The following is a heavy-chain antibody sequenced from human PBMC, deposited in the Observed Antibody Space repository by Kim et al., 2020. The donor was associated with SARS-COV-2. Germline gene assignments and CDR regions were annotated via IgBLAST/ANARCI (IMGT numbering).Heavy chain of an antibody. D-gene: IGHD6-19*01. V-gene: IGHV1-8*01. J-gene: IGHJ6*02. Sequence: AQKFQGGVTMTRNTSISTAYMELSSLRSEDTAVYYCARGGLDYSYGMDVWGQGTTVTVSS. CDR3: ARGGLDYSYGMDV.